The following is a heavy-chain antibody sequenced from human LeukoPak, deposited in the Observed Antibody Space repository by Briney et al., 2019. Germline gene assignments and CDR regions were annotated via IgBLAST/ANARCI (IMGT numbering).Heavy chain of an antibody. Sequence: GGSLRLSCAASGFTFSNAWMTWVRQAPGKGLEWVGRIKSKPDGGTIDYAAPVKGRFTISRDDLKNTLYLQMNSLKTEDTAVYYCTTLSYDIHYWGQGTLVTVSS. CDR3: TTLSYDIHY. CDR2: IKSKPDGGTI. D-gene: IGHD3-9*01. V-gene: IGHV3-15*01. J-gene: IGHJ4*02. CDR1: GFTFSNAW.